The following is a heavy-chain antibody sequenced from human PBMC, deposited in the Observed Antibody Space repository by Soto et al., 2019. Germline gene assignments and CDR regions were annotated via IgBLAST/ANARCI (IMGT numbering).Heavy chain of an antibody. D-gene: IGHD4-17*01. CDR2: VVVGSDNT. Sequence: ASVKVSCKTSGFTFSKSSVQWMRQARGQRLEWIGWVVVGSDNTRYAQNFQDRVTITRDMSTSTSYMELSSLTSEDTAVYFCAAEIDDYAVFNHWGQGTPVTVSS. V-gene: IGHV1-58*01. CDR1: GFTFSKSS. CDR3: AAEIDDYAVFNH. J-gene: IGHJ5*02.